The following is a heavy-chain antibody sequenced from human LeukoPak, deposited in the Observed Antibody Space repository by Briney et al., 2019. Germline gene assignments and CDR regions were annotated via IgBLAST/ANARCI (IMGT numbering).Heavy chain of an antibody. CDR1: GGSISSSSYY. Sequence: SETLSLTCTVSGGSISSSSYYWGWIRQPPGKGLEWIGSIYYSGSTYYNPSLKSRVTISVDTSKNQFSLKLSPVTAADTAVYYCANFWSGYRPYYMDVWGKGTTVTVSS. V-gene: IGHV4-39*01. J-gene: IGHJ6*03. D-gene: IGHD3-3*01. CDR2: IYYSGST. CDR3: ANFWSGYRPYYMDV.